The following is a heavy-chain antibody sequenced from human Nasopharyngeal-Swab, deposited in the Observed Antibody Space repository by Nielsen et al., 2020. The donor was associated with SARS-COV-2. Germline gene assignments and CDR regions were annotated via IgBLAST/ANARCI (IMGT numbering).Heavy chain of an antibody. CDR3: ATSPEPSSGWFRGLNWFDP. CDR2: IYYRGRKYYNSGIT. CDR1: GGSISSSTYY. V-gene: IGHV4-39*07. J-gene: IGHJ5*02. D-gene: IGHD6-19*01. Sequence: SETLSLTCTVSGGSISSSTYYWGYIRQPPGKGLEWIGSIYYRGRKYYNSGITYSNPSLRSRVTISIDTSKNQFSLKLSSVTAADTAVYYCATSPEPSSGWFRGLNWFDPWGQGTLVTVSS.